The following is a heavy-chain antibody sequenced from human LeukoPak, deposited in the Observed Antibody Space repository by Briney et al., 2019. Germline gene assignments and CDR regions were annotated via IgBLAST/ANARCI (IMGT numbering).Heavy chain of an antibody. CDR1: GFTFSSYA. CDR2: ISGSGSST. CDR3: AKDSRVYDFWSGYSAPGWFDP. V-gene: IGHV3-23*01. Sequence: EPGGSLRLSCAASGFTFSSYAMSWVRQAPGKGLEWVSAISGSGSSTYYADSVKGRFTISRDNSKNTLYLQMNSLRAEDTAVYYCAKDSRVYDFWSGYSAPGWFDPWGQGTLVTVSS. D-gene: IGHD3-3*01. J-gene: IGHJ5*02.